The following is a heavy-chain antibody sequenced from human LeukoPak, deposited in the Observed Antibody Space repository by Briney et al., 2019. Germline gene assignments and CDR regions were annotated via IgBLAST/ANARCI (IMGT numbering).Heavy chain of an antibody. J-gene: IGHJ4*02. V-gene: IGHV4-34*09. CDR2: INHSGST. CDR3: ARDNDSSGFDY. Sequence: SETLSLTCAVYGGSFSGYYWSWIRQPPGKGLEWIGEINHSGSTNYNPSLKSRVTISVDTSKNQFSLKLSSVTPADTAVYYCARDNDSSGFDYWGQGTLVTVSS. D-gene: IGHD3-22*01. CDR1: GGSFSGYY.